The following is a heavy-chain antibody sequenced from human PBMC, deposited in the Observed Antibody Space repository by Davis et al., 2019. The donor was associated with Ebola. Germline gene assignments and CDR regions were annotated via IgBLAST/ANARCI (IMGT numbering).Heavy chain of an antibody. CDR3: ARDPGFSNQYWFDP. J-gene: IGHJ5*02. CDR1: GGSISSGGYS. D-gene: IGHD4-11*01. CDR2: IYHSGST. Sequence: SETLSLTCAVSGGSISSGGYSWSWIRQPPGKGLEWIGYIYHSGSTYYNPSLKSRVTISVDRSKNQFSLKLSSVTAADTAVYYCARDPGFSNQYWFDPWGQGTLVTVSS. V-gene: IGHV4-30-2*01.